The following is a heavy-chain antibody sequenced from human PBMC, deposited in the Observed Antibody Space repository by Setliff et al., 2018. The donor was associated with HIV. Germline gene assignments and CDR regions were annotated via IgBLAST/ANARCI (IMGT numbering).Heavy chain of an antibody. CDR2: INWNGGST. D-gene: IGHD6-13*01. CDR1: GFTFDDYG. V-gene: IGHV3-20*04. Sequence: PGGSLRLSCAASGFTFDDYGMSWVRQAPGKGLEWVSGINWNGGSTGYADSVKCRFTISRDNAKNSLDLQMNSLRAEDTAVYYCAAVEVTATGTGLNYWGQGTLVTVSS. J-gene: IGHJ4*02. CDR3: AAVEVTATGTGLNY.